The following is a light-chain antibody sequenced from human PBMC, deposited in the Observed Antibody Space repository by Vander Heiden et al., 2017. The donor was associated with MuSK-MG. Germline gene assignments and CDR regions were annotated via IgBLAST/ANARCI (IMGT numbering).Light chain of an antibody. V-gene: IGKV1-39*01. CDR3: QQTDRTAPT. CDR1: QTLSSY. CDR2: AAS. Sequence: DIQLTQSPSSLSASVGARVTITCRASQTLSSYLNWYQQKPGKAPKLLIYAASNLQSGVPSRFSGSGSGTDFTLTISRLQPEDFATYYCQQTDRTAPTFGEGTEVEIK. J-gene: IGKJ4*01.